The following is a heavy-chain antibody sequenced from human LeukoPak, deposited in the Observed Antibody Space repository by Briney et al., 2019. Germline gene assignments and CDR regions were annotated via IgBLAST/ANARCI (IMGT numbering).Heavy chain of an antibody. D-gene: IGHD3-10*01. V-gene: IGHV5-51*01. CDR2: VYPLDSET. Sequence: GESLKISCKASGYSFNSYWIGWVRQMPGKGLEWIGIVYPLDSETRYSPSFQGHVTISADKSISTAYLQWSGLKASDTAMYYCARAPIYYGSGTYDGFDIWGQGTLVIVSS. CDR1: GYSFNSYW. CDR3: ARAPIYYGSGTYDGFDI. J-gene: IGHJ3*02.